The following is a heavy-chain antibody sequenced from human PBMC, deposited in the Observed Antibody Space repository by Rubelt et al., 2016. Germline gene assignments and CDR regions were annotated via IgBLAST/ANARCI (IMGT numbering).Heavy chain of an antibody. CDR1: GGSISSSSYY. J-gene: IGHJ6*02. V-gene: IGHV4-39*07. CDR3: ARGMDSGGTPYYGMDV. Sequence: QLHLQESGPGLVKPSETLSLTCTVSGGSISSSSYYWGWIRQPPGKGLEWIGHIYYSGTTYYNPSLNSRVTVSVNTSKKKFSLKLTSVTAADTALYYCARGMDSGGTPYYGMDVWGQGTTVTVSS. CDR2: IYYSGTT. D-gene: IGHD2-21*01.